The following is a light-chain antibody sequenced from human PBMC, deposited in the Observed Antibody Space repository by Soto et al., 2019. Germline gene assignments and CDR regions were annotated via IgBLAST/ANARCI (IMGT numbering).Light chain of an antibody. CDR2: GAS. V-gene: IGKV3-20*01. CDR3: QQYGSSRFT. Sequence: EIVLTQSPGTLSLSPGERGTLSCRASQSVRSSYLAWYQQKPGQAPRLLIYGASSRATGIPDRFSGSGSGKELTLTISRLEPEDVAVYYCQQYGSSRFTFGPGTKVDIK. CDR1: QSVRSSY. J-gene: IGKJ3*01.